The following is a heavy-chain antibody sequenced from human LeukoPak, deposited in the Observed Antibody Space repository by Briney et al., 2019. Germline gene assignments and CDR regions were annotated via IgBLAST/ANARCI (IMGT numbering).Heavy chain of an antibody. V-gene: IGHV3-23*01. Sequence: GGALILSCTASGFAFSNFGMTWVRQTPGKGLEWLSEISDSGTYTWYAESVKGRFTISRDDSKNTLYLQMNTLRSEDTALYFCTKGSWLDNWGPGTLVTVSS. J-gene: IGHJ5*02. CDR1: GFAFSNFG. CDR2: ISDSGTYT. CDR3: TKGSWLDN.